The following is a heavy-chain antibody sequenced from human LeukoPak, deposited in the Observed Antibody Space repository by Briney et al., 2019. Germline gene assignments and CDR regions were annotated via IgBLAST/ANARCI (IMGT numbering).Heavy chain of an antibody. CDR2: IYYSGST. Sequence: SETLSLTCTVSGGSISSYYWSWIRQPPGKGLEWIGYIYYSGSTNYNPSLKSRVPLSVDTSKNQFSLKLTSVTAADTAVYYCARANGSGTFYQADYWGQGTLVTVSS. D-gene: IGHD3-10*01. V-gene: IGHV4-59*01. CDR1: GGSISSYY. J-gene: IGHJ4*02. CDR3: ARANGSGTFYQADY.